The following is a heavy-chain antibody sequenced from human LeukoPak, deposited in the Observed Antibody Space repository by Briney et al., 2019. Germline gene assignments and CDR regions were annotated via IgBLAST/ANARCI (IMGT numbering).Heavy chain of an antibody. J-gene: IGHJ4*02. CDR3: ARVSPDTYFDY. Sequence: GSLRLSCAASGFTFSSYEMNWVRQPPGKGLEWIGSIYYSGSTYYNPSLKSRVTISVDTSKNQFSLKLSSVTAADTAVYYCARVSPDTYFDYWGQGTLVTVSS. V-gene: IGHV4-39*07. CDR2: IYYSGST. CDR1: GFTFSSYE.